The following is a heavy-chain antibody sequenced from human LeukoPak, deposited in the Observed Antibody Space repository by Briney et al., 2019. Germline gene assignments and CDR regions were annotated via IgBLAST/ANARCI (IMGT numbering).Heavy chain of an antibody. D-gene: IGHD3-9*01. V-gene: IGHV1-69*13. CDR2: IIPIFGTA. J-gene: IGHJ4*02. CDR3: ARVLRYFDWLPSGYFDY. CDR1: GGTFSSYA. Sequence: SVKVSCKASGGTFSSYAISWVRQVPGQGLEWMGGIIPIFGTANYAQKFQGRVTITADESTSTAYMELSSLRSEDTAVYYCARVLRYFDWLPSGYFDYWGQGTLVTVSS.